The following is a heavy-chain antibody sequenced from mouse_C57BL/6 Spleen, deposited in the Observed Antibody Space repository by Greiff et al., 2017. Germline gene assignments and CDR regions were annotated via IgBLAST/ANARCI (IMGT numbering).Heavy chain of an antibody. V-gene: IGHV6-3*01. CDR3: TGPFAY. CDR1: GFTFSNYW. J-gene: IGHJ3*01. CDR2: IRLKSDNYAT. Sequence: VQLKQSGGGLVQPGGSMKLSCVASGFTFSNYWMNWVRQSPEKGLEWVAQIRLKSDNYATHYAESVKGRFTISRDDSKSSVYLQINNLRAEDTGIYYCTGPFAYWGQGTLVTVSA.